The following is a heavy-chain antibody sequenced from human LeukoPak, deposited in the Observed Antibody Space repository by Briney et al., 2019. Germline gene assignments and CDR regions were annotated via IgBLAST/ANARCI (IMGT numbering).Heavy chain of an antibody. D-gene: IGHD3-9*01. CDR1: GFTFSSYS. CDR3: ARVGYDILTGYLDPYWYFDL. J-gene: IGHJ2*01. Sequence: GGSLRLSCAASGFTFSSYSMNWVRQAPGKGLEWVSYISSSSSTIYYADSVKGRFTISRDNAKNSLYLQMNSLRDEDTAVYYCARVGYDILTGYLDPYWYFDLWGRGTLVTVSS. V-gene: IGHV3-48*02. CDR2: ISSSSSTI.